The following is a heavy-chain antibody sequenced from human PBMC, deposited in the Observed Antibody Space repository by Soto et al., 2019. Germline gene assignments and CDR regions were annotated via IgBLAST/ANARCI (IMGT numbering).Heavy chain of an antibody. CDR1: GGTFSRYG. Sequence: QVQLVQSGAEVKKPGSSVKVSCKASGGTFSRYGISWVRQATGQGLEWMGGIIPIFGTANYAQKFQGRVTITADESTSTAYMELSSLRSEDTAVYYCASQTGTTGNYYYGMDVWGQGTTVTVSS. CDR3: ASQTGTTGNYYYGMDV. CDR2: IIPIFGTA. J-gene: IGHJ6*02. V-gene: IGHV1-69*12. D-gene: IGHD1-1*01.